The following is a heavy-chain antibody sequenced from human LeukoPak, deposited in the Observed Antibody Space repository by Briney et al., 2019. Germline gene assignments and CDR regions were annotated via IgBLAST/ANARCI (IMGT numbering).Heavy chain of an antibody. D-gene: IGHD5-18*01. CDR3: ARDPPPRGTAMVTGGDY. CDR1: GFPFSSYN. J-gene: IGHJ4*02. Sequence: GGSLTLSCAASGFPFSSYNMNWVRQAPGKGLEWVLSISSSSSFMFYSDSMKGRFPLSRENPKRSLYRQMNSLRAEDTAVYYCARDPPPRGTAMVTGGDYWGQGTLVTVSS. V-gene: IGHV3-21*01. CDR2: ISSSSSFM.